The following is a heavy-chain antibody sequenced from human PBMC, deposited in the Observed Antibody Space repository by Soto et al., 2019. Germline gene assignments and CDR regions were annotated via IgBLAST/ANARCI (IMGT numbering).Heavy chain of an antibody. J-gene: IGHJ6*02. CDR3: AREVVAATPVFYYYYGMDV. V-gene: IGHV4-61*01. CDR1: GGSVSSGSYC. D-gene: IGHD2-15*01. CDR2: IYYSGST. Sequence: SETLYLTCTVSGGSVSSGSYCWSWIRQPPGKGLEWIGYIYYSGSTNYNPSLKSRVTISVDTSKNQFSLKLSSVTAADTAVYYCAREVVAATPVFYYYYGMDVWGQGTTVTVSS.